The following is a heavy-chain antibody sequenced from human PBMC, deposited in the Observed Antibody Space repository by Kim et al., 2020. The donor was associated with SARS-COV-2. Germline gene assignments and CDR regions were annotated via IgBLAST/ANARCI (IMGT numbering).Heavy chain of an antibody. CDR2: ISSSSSYI. J-gene: IGHJ4*02. V-gene: IGHV3-21*01. Sequence: GGSLRLSCAASGFTFSSYSMNWVRQAPGKGLEWVSSISSSSSYIYYADSVKGRFTISRDNAKNSLYLQMNSLRAEDTAVYYCAREYSSGWLDYYFDYWGQGTLVTVSS. D-gene: IGHD6-19*01. CDR3: AREYSSGWLDYYFDY. CDR1: GFTFSSYS.